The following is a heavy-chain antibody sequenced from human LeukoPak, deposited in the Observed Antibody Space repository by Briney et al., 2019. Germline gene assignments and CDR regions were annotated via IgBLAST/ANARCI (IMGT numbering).Heavy chain of an antibody. CDR2: INSDGSST. CDR1: GFTFSSYE. D-gene: IGHD3-10*01. CDR3: ATSMVREAYPSRY. Sequence: QPGGSLRLSCAASGFTFSSYEMNWVRQAPGKGLVWVSRINSDGSSTSYADSVKGRFTISRDNANNTLYLQMNSLRAEDTAVYYCATSMVREAYPSRYWGQGTLVTVSS. J-gene: IGHJ4*02. V-gene: IGHV3-74*01.